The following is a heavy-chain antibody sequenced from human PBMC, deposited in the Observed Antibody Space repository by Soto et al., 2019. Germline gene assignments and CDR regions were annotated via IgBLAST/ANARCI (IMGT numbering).Heavy chain of an antibody. J-gene: IGHJ6*02. CDR2: ISPYNGNT. CDR1: GYIFVNYG. V-gene: IGHV1-18*01. Sequence: QVQLVQSGDEVKKPGASVKVSCKASGYIFVNYGIAWVRQAPGQGLEWMGWISPYNGNTHYATKVQGRLTMTTDTSTSRGYRDLGSLTADDTAVYYCAMVDNYATPTPQDVWGQGTTVTVSS. CDR3: AMVDNYATPTPQDV. D-gene: IGHD5-12*01.